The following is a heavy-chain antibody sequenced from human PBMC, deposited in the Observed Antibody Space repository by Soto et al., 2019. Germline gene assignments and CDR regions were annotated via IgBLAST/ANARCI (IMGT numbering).Heavy chain of an antibody. D-gene: IGHD2-2*01. CDR3: AKERCSTRCYVHWFDP. CDR2: ISGSGGST. J-gene: IGHJ5*02. CDR1: GCTFSSYA. V-gene: IGHV3-23*01. Sequence: GGSLRLSCAASGCTFSSYAMSWVRQAPGKGLEWVSAISGSGGSTYYADSVKGRFTISRDNSKNTLYLQMNSLRAEDTAVYYCAKERCSTRCYVHWFDPWGQGTLVTVSS.